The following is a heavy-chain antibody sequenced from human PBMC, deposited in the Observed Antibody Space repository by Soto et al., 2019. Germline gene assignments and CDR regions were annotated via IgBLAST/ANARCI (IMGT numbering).Heavy chain of an antibody. D-gene: IGHD3-3*01. V-gene: IGHV3-64D*08. CDR3: VKDSSGITIFGLVISFGGFDYYGMDV. Sequence: QPGGSLRLSCSASGFTFSSYAMHWVRQAPGKGLEYVSAISSNGGSTYYADSVKGRFTISRDNSKNTLYLQMSSLRAEDTAVYYCVKDSSGITIFGLVISFGGFDYYGMDVWGQGTTVTVSS. J-gene: IGHJ6*02. CDR2: ISSNGGST. CDR1: GFTFSSYA.